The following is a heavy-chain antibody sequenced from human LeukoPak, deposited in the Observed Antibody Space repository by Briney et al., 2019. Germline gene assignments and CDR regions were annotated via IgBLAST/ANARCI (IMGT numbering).Heavy chain of an antibody. CDR2: ISGSGGST. CDR3: AKYKLMPPVPPPQY. J-gene: IGHJ4*02. V-gene: IGHV3-23*01. CDR1: GFTFSSYA. Sequence: GGSLRLSCAASGFTFSSYAMSWVRQAPGKGLEWVSAISGSGGSTYYADSVKGRFTISRDNSKNTVYLQMNSLRAEDTAVYYCAKYKLMPPVPPPQYWAQGTLVTVPS. D-gene: IGHD2-2*01.